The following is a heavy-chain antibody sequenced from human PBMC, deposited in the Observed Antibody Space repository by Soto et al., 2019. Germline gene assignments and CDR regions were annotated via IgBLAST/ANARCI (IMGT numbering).Heavy chain of an antibody. Sequence: SETLSLTCTVSGGSISSGGYYWSWIRQHPGKGLEWIGYIYYSGSTYYNVSLKSRVTISVDTSKNQFSLKLSSVTAADTAVYYCARDVRVGNYYGMDVWGQGTTVTVSS. J-gene: IGHJ6*02. V-gene: IGHV4-31*03. CDR2: IYYSGST. D-gene: IGHD6-6*01. CDR3: ARDVRVGNYYGMDV. CDR1: GGSISSGGYY.